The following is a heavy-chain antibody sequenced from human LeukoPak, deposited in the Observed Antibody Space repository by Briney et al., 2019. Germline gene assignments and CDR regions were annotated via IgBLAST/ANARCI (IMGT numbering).Heavy chain of an antibody. J-gene: IGHJ1*01. Sequence: NPGGSLRLPCAASGFTFSDYYMSWIRQAPGKGLEWVSYISSSGSTIYYADSVKGRFTISRDNAKNSLSLRMNSLSAEDTAVYYCATGYSSGWYFYFQHWGQGSLVSVSS. CDR3: ATGYSSGWYFYFQH. CDR2: ISSSGSTI. D-gene: IGHD6-19*01. V-gene: IGHV3-11*04. CDR1: GFTFSDYY.